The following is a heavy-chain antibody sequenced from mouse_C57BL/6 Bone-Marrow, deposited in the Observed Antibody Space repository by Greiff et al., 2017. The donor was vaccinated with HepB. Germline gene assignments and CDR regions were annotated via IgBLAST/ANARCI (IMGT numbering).Heavy chain of an antibody. CDR3: ARFAYSPWYFDV. D-gene: IGHD2-10*01. CDR1: GYTFTGYW. Sequence: QVQLQQSGAELMKPGASVKLSCKATGYTFTGYWIEWVKQRPGHGLEWIGEILPGSGSTNYNEKFKGKATFTADTSSNTAYMQLSSLTTEDPAIYYCARFAYSPWYFDVWGTGTTVTVSS. J-gene: IGHJ1*03. CDR2: ILPGSGST. V-gene: IGHV1-9*01.